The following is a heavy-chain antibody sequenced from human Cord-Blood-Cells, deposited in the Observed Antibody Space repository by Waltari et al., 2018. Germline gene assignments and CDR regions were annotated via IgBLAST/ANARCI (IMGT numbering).Heavy chain of an antibody. CDR2: ISGSGGST. D-gene: IGHD3-10*01. CDR1: GFTFSSYA. Sequence: EVQLLESGGGLVQPGGSLRLSCAASGFTFSSYAMSWVRPAPGKGLEWVSAISGSGGSTYYADSGKGRFTISRDNSKNTLYLQMNSLRAEDTAVYYCAKEGGSGSYQTLDYWGQGTLVTVSS. J-gene: IGHJ4*02. V-gene: IGHV3-23*01. CDR3: AKEGGSGSYQTLDY.